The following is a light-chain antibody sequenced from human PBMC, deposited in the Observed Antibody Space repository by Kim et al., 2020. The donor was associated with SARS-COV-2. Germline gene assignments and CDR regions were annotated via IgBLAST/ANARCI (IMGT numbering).Light chain of an antibody. CDR3: QSYDSSLRAYV. Sequence: VTNACTGTSYNMWAAYDVHWYQQLPGTAPKLLIYASTKRPSGVPDRFSGSKSGPSASLTITGLQAEDEADYYCQSYDSSLRAYVFGTGTKVTVL. J-gene: IGLJ1*01. V-gene: IGLV1-40*01. CDR1: SYNMWAAYD. CDR2: AST.